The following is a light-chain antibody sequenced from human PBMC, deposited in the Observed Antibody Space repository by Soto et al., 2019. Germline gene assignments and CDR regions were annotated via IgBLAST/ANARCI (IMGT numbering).Light chain of an antibody. J-gene: IGLJ3*02. CDR3: CSYAGSSTSWV. Sequence: QSALTQPASVSGSPGQSITISCTGTSSDVGSYNLVSWYQQHPGKAPKLMIYEVSKRPSGVSNRFSGSKSGKTASLTISWLQAEDEADYYCCSYAGSSTSWVFGGGTKLTVL. V-gene: IGLV2-23*02. CDR2: EVS. CDR1: SSDVGSYNL.